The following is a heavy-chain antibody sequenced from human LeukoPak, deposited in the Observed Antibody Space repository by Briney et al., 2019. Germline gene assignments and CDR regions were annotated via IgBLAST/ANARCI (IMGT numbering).Heavy chain of an antibody. Sequence: PGGSLRLSCAASGFTFSNYGMSWVRQAPGKGLEWVSAISGSGGTTYYADSVKGRFTISRDNSKNTVYLQMNSLRAEDTAVYYCAKGHYDGSGYYYFDYWGQGTLVTVSS. CDR3: AKGHYDGSGYYYFDY. D-gene: IGHD3-22*01. CDR1: GFTFSNYG. CDR2: ISGSGGTT. J-gene: IGHJ4*02. V-gene: IGHV3-23*01.